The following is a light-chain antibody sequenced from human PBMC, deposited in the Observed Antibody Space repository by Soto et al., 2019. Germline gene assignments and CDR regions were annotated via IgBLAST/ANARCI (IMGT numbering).Light chain of an antibody. CDR1: SSNIGSNT. CDR3: AAWDDSLNGVV. CDR2: PNN. V-gene: IGLV1-44*01. J-gene: IGLJ2*01. Sequence: QSVLTQQPSASGTPGQRVTISCSGSSSNIGSNTVNWYQLLPGTAPKLLIYPNNDRPSGVPDRFSGSKSGTSASLAISGLQSEDEADYYCAAWDDSLNGVVFGGGTKLTVL.